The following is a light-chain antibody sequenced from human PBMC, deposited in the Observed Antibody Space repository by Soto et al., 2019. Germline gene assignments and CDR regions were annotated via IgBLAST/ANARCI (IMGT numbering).Light chain of an antibody. CDR1: QSVNSY. Sequence: EIVLTQSPATLSLSPGERATLSCRASQSVNSYLAWYQQKPGQAPRLLIYDASNRATGIPARFSGSGSGTAFTLTISSLEDEDFAVYYCQQRSNWPPMYTFGQGTKLEIK. V-gene: IGKV3-11*01. CDR2: DAS. J-gene: IGKJ2*01. CDR3: QQRSNWPPMYT.